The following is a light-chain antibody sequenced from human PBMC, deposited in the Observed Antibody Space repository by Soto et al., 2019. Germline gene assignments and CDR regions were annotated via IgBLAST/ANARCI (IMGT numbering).Light chain of an antibody. Sequence: VLTQPPSVSGAPGQRVTISCTGSSSNIGAGYDVHWYQQLPGTAPKLLIYGNSNRPSGVPDRFSGSKSGTSASLAITGLQAEDEADYYCQSYDSSLSAVFGGGTQLTVL. CDR3: QSYDSSLSAV. CDR2: GNS. J-gene: IGLJ7*01. V-gene: IGLV1-40*01. CDR1: SSNIGAGYD.